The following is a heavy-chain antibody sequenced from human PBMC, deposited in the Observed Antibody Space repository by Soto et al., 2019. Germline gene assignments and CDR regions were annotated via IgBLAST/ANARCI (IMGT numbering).Heavy chain of an antibody. CDR1: GGSFSGYY. Sequence: QVQLQQWVAGLLKPSETLSLTCAVYGGSFSGYYLSWIRQPPGKGLEWIGEINHSGSTNYNTSLNSRDTISVTTSKNQFSLKLSSVTAADTAVYYCASKRGYCIGGSGYPRAVGGGIYYFDYCGQRTLVTVSS. CDR2: INHSGST. D-gene: IGHD2-15*01. J-gene: IGHJ4*02. CDR3: ASKRGYCIGGSGYPRAVGGGIYYFDY. V-gene: IGHV4-34*01.